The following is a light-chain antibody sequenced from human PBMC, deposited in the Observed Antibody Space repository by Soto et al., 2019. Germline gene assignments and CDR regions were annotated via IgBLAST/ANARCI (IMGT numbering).Light chain of an antibody. CDR2: YAS. J-gene: IGKJ5*01. Sequence: EIVLTQSPATLSLSPGERATLSCRASQSVSNYLAWYQQKPGQAPRLLIYYASNRATGIPARFSGSGSGTDFTLPISSLEPEDFAVYYCQQRGNWPLTFGQGTRLEIK. CDR3: QQRGNWPLT. V-gene: IGKV3-11*01. CDR1: QSVSNY.